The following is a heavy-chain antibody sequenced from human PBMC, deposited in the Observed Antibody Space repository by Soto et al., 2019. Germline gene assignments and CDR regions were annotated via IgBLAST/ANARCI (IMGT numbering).Heavy chain of an antibody. Sequence: PSQTLSLTCAISGDSVSNNRAAWNWIRQSPSRGLEWLGRTFYRSKWYNDYAVSVKSRISINPDTSKNQFSLQLNSVTPEDTAVYCCASYAYDYHFVWGRGTLVTVSS. J-gene: IGHJ4*02. D-gene: IGHD3-16*01. CDR2: TFYRSKWYN. CDR1: GDSVSNNRAA. CDR3: ASYAYDYHFV. V-gene: IGHV6-1*01.